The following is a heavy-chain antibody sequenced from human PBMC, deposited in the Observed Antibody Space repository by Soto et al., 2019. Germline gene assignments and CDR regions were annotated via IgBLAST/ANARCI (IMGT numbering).Heavy chain of an antibody. Sequence: ASVKVSCKASGYTFTSYDINWVRQATGQGLEWMGWMNPNSGNTGYAQKFQGRVTMARNTSISTAYMELSSLRSEDTAVYYCARAYDPTTPVRFLELYFDYWGQGTLVTV. V-gene: IGHV1-8*01. CDR3: ARAYDPTTPVRFLELYFDY. CDR2: MNPNSGNT. J-gene: IGHJ4*02. D-gene: IGHD3-3*01. CDR1: GYTFTSYD.